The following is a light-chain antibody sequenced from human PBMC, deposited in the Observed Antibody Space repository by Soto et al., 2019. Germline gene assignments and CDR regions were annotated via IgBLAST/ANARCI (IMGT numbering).Light chain of an antibody. CDR3: IQALPAPLT. CDR1: QSLLHSNRYNY. V-gene: IGKV2-28*01. Sequence: DIVMTQSPLPLPVTSGEPAFISSRSSQSLLHSNRYNYLDWYLQKLGQSSQLLIYLGSNRASGVRDSLTDNRSVTSFTLKIRRVEAGNLEVYYCIQALPAPLTVGGGTKVDIK. CDR2: LGS. J-gene: IGKJ3*01.